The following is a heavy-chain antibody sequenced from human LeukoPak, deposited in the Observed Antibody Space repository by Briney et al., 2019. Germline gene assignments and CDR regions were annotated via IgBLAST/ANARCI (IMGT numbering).Heavy chain of an antibody. V-gene: IGHV3-30*02. CDR2: IWSDGNNR. CDR3: AKDPGASVSGFHMDV. CDR1: GFTFRNYG. J-gene: IGHJ6*03. Sequence: GGSLRLSCAASGFTFRNYGMHWVRQATGKGLEWVSFIWSDGNNRFYADSVKGRLTISRDNSKNMLYLQMDSLRPEDTALYYCAKDPGASVSGFHMDVWGKGTTVIVSS. D-gene: IGHD2-8*02.